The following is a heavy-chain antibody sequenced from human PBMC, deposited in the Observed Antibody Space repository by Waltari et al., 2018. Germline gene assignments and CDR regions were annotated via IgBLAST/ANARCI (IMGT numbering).Heavy chain of an antibody. V-gene: IGHV1-2*02. Sequence: QVQLVQSGAEVKKPGASVKVSCMASGYTFTGYYMHWVRQAPGQGLDWMGWTNATSGGTNYAQKIPGRVTMTRDTSGSTAYMERSRLRSDDTAVYYRARDRTRIAAAGGSGFDPWGQGTLVTVSS. CDR1: GYTFTGYY. CDR2: TNATSGGT. J-gene: IGHJ5*02. CDR3: ARDRTRIAAAGGSGFDP. D-gene: IGHD6-13*01.